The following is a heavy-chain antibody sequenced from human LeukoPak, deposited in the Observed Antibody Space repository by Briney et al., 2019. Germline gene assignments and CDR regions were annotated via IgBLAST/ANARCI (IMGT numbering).Heavy chain of an antibody. CDR2: IGIDSGNT. V-gene: IGHV3-48*04. CDR3: ARDHNYAFDN. D-gene: IGHD1-1*01. Sequence: PGGSLRLSCAASGFIFSNYSMNWVRQAPGKGLEWISYIGIDSGNTRYADSVKGRFTISGDIATNSLYLQMNSLRVEDSAVYYCARDHNYAFDNWGQGTLVTVSS. CDR1: GFIFSNYS. J-gene: IGHJ4*02.